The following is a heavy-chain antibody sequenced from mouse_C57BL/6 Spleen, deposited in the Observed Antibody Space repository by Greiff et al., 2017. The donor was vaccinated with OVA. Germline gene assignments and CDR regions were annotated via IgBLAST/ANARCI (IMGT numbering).Heavy chain of an antibody. CDR1: GYTFTSYW. CDR3: ARSITMVTTGYAMDY. D-gene: IGHD2-2*01. V-gene: IGHV1-69*01. Sequence: VKLQQPGAELVMPGASVKLSCKASGYTFTSYWMHWVKQRPGQGLEWIGEIDPSDSYTNYNQKFKGKSTLTVDKSSSTAYMQLSSLTSEDSAVYYCARSITMVTTGYAMDYWGQGTSVTVSS. J-gene: IGHJ4*01. CDR2: IDPSDSYT.